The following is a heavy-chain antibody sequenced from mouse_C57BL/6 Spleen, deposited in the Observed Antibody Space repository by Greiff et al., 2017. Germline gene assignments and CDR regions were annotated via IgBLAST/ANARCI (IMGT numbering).Heavy chain of an antibody. CDR3: ARYADGYYVDY. Sequence: QVQLQQPGAELVMPGASVKLSCKASGYTFTSYWMHWVKQRPGQGLEWIGEIDPSDSYTNYNQKFKGKSTLTVDKSSSTAYMQLSSLTSEDSAVYYCARYADGYYVDYWGQGTTLTVSS. V-gene: IGHV1-69*01. J-gene: IGHJ2*01. D-gene: IGHD2-3*01. CDR2: IDPSDSYT. CDR1: GYTFTSYW.